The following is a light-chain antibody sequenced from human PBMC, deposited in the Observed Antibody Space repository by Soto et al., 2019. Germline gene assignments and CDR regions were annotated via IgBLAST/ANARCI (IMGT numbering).Light chain of an antibody. CDR3: QQYASLYT. J-gene: IGKJ2*01. CDR2: GAS. CDR1: QSVSSSY. Sequence: EIVLTQSPGTLSLSPGERATLSCRASQSVSSSYLAWCQQKPGQAPRLLIYGASSRATGIPDRFSGSGSGTDFTLTISRLEPEDFAVYYCQQYASLYTFGQGTKLEIK. V-gene: IGKV3-20*01.